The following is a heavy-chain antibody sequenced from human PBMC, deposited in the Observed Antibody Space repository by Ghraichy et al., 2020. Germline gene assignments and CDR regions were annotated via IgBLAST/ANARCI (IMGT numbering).Heavy chain of an antibody. CDR1: GFTFSSYA. Sequence: AGSLRLSCSASGFTFSSYAMSWVRQAPGKGLEWVSAISGSGGSTYYADSVKGRFTISRDNSKNTLYLQMNSLRAEDTAVYYCAKLSSSWYAWSYWGQGTLVTVSS. V-gene: IGHV3-23*01. D-gene: IGHD6-13*01. CDR2: ISGSGGST. CDR3: AKLSSSWYAWSY. J-gene: IGHJ4*02.